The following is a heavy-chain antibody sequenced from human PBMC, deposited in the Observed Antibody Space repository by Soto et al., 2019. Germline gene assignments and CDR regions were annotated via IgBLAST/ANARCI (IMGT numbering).Heavy chain of an antibody. Sequence: EVQLLESGGGLVQPGGSLRLSCAASGFTFSSYAMSWVRQAPGKGLVWVSAISGSGGSTYYADSVKGRFTISRDNSKNTLYLQMNRLRADDTAVYYCAPNLWFGELYYWGQGTLVTVSS. J-gene: IGHJ4*02. D-gene: IGHD3-10*01. CDR2: ISGSGGST. CDR1: GFTFSSYA. V-gene: IGHV3-23*01. CDR3: APNLWFGELYY.